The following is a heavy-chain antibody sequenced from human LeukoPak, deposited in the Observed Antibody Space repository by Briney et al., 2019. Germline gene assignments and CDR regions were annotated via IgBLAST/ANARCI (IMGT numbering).Heavy chain of an antibody. CDR2: IYYSGST. CDR1: GVSISSYY. V-gene: IGHV4-59*01. CDR3: ARNYGDDYYYYGMDV. Sequence: SQTLSLTCTVSGVSISSYYWSWIRQPPGKGLEWIGYIYYSGSTNYNPSLKSRVTISVDTSKNQFSLKLSSVTAADTAVYYCARNYGDDYYYYGMDVWGQGTTVTVSS. J-gene: IGHJ6*02. D-gene: IGHD4-17*01.